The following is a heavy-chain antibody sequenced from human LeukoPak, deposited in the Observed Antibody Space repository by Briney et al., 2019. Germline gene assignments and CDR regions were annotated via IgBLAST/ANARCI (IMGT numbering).Heavy chain of an antibody. CDR3: VKSAVAGPFDY. CDR2: ISSNGGST. V-gene: IGHV3-64D*06. D-gene: IGHD6-19*01. J-gene: IGHJ4*02. Sequence: GGSLRLSCGASGFIFSNFIMHWVRQAPGKGLEYVSAISSNGGSTYYADSVKGRFTISRDNSKNTLYLQMSSLRAEDTAVYYCVKSAVAGPFDYWGQGTLVTVSS. CDR1: GFIFSNFI.